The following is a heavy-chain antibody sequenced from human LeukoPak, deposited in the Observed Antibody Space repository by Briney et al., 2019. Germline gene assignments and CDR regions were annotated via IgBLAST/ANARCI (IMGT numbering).Heavy chain of an antibody. Sequence: GRSLRLSCAASGFTFDDYAMHWVRQAPGKGLEWVSGISWNSGSIGYADSVKGRFTISRDNAKNSLYLQMNSLRAEDTALYYCAKGDFTFSGYFDYWGQETLVTVSS. CDR1: GFTFDDYA. J-gene: IGHJ4*02. V-gene: IGHV3-9*01. CDR3: AKGDFTFSGYFDY. D-gene: IGHD3-16*01. CDR2: ISWNSGSI.